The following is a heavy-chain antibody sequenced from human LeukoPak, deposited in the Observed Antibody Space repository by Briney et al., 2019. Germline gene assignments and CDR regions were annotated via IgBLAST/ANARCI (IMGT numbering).Heavy chain of an antibody. Sequence: TSETLSLTCAVYGGSFSGYYWSWIRQPPGKGLEWIGEINHSGSTNYNPSLKSRVTISVDTSKNQFSLKLSSVTAADTAVYYCARDMTDSGWFDPWGQGTLVTVSS. CDR2: INHSGST. J-gene: IGHJ5*02. CDR1: GGSFSGYY. D-gene: IGHD1-26*01. V-gene: IGHV4-34*01. CDR3: ARDMTDSGWFDP.